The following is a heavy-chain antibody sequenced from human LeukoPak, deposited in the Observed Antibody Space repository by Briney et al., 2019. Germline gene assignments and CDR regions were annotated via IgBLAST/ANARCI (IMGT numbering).Heavy chain of an antibody. D-gene: IGHD6-13*01. CDR2: ISSSSSYI. V-gene: IGHV3-21*01. Sequence: GGSLRLSCAASGFTFSSYSMNWDRQAPGKGLEWVSSISSSSSYIYYADSVKGRFTISRDNAKNSLYLQMNSLRVEDTAVYYCARELVEIAAAATDYWGQGTLVTVSS. J-gene: IGHJ4*02. CDR3: ARELVEIAAAATDY. CDR1: GFTFSSYS.